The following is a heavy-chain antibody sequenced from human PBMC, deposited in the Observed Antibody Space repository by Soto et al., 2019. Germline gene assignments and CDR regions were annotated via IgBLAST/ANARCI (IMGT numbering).Heavy chain of an antibody. V-gene: IGHV4-34*01. CDR3: ARGQKEVNMVRGVINRFDT. Sequence: SETLSLTCAVYGGSFSGYYWSWIRQPPGKGLEWIGEINHSGSTNYNPSLKSRVTISVDTSKNQFSLKLSSVTAADTAVYYCARGQKEVNMVRGVINRFDTWGQGTLVTVSS. J-gene: IGHJ5*02. D-gene: IGHD3-10*01. CDR1: GGSFSGYY. CDR2: INHSGST.